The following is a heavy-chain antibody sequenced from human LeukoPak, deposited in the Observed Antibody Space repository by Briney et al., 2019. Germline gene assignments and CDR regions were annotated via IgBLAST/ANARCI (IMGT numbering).Heavy chain of an antibody. Sequence: GGSLRLSCAASGFTFSSYWMSWVRQAPGKGLEWVANIKQDGSEKYYVDSVKGRFTISRDNAKNSLYLQMNSLRAEDTAVYYCARGPYYYDSSGYFLDYWGQGTLVTVSS. CDR2: IKQDGSEK. D-gene: IGHD3-22*01. CDR1: GFTFSSYW. CDR3: ARGPYYYDSSGYFLDY. J-gene: IGHJ4*02. V-gene: IGHV3-7*01.